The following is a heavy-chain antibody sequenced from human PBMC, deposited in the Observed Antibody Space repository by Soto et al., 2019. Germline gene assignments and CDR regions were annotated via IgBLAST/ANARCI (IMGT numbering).Heavy chain of an antibody. CDR2: IKRRTEGGTT. CDR3: TTLYIEAYNRYGYFHV. D-gene: IGHD2-15*01. J-gene: IGHJ2*01. V-gene: IGHV3-15*01. CDR1: GFTLKNTW. Sequence: GGSLRLACVGSGFTLKNTWMSWVRQAPGKGTEWVGRIKRRTEGGTTDYAASVKGRFTISRDDSKNTMYLWMNSLKTEDTAFYYCTTLYIEAYNRYGYFHVSGRGTPGTVSS.